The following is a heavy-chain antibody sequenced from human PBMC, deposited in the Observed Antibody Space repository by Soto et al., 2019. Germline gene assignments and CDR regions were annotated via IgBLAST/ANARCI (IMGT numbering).Heavy chain of an antibody. Sequence: SETLSLTCTISADSISSYYWTWIRQPPGKGLEWIGFIYYTGSTTYNPSLKSRVIISVATSRNQFSLKLSSVTAADTAVYYCASRKTGALPYFDSWGQGALVT. CDR2: IYYTGST. CDR1: ADSISSYY. J-gene: IGHJ4*02. V-gene: IGHV4-59*08. D-gene: IGHD6-6*01. CDR3: ASRKTGALPYFDS.